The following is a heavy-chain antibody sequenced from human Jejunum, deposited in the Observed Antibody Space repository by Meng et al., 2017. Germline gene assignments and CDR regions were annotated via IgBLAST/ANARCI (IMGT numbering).Heavy chain of an antibody. CDR1: GDSSSRSDYY. D-gene: IGHD2/OR15-2a*01. V-gene: IGHV4-30-4*01. Sequence: HLQESGPGLVQPSQTVALPFTGSGDSSSRSDYYWTWIRQPPGKGLEWIGFSTYGWTSYYNPSLKGRLTISVDRSNSQFSLEVTSVTAADTAVYYCARGPHLYSCNGIDSWGQGALVTVSS. CDR3: ARGPHLYSCNGIDS. CDR2: STYGWTS. J-gene: IGHJ4*02.